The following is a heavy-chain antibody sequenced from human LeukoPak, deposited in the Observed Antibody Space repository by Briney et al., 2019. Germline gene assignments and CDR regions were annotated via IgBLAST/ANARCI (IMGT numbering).Heavy chain of an antibody. CDR1: GFTFSSYA. CDR2: ISGSGGST. V-gene: IGHV3-23*01. D-gene: IGHD6-13*01. J-gene: IGHJ4*02. CDR3: AKDPDQYSSSWYGPRFDY. Sequence: PGGSLRLSCAASGFTFSSYAMSWFRQAPGKGLEWVSAISGSGGSTYYADSVKGRFTISRGNSKNTLYLQMNSLRAEDTAVYYCAKDPDQYSSSWYGPRFDYWGQGTLVAVSS.